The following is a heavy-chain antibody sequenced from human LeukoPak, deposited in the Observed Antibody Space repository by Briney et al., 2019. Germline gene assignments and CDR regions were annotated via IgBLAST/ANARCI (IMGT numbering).Heavy chain of an antibody. Sequence: ASVKVSCKTSGYTFTTHGISWVRQAPGQGLEWMGWISTSKGDTNYAQKFRGRLTMTTDRSTSTAYMELRSLSSDDTAVYHCARDWPTVITDYWGQGTLVTVSS. CDR3: ARDWPTVITDY. CDR1: GYTFTTHG. D-gene: IGHD4-11*01. V-gene: IGHV1-18*01. J-gene: IGHJ4*02. CDR2: ISTSKGDT.